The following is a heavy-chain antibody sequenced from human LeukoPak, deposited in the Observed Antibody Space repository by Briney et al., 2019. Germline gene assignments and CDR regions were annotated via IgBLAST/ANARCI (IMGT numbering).Heavy chain of an antibody. CDR1: GGTFSSYA. CDR3: ARDSIGEGFDY. Sequence: VKVSCKASGGTFSSYAISWVRQPPGQGLEWMGWINPNSGGTNYAQKFQGRVTMTRDTSISTAYMELSRLRSDDTAVYYCARDSIGEGFDYWGQGTLVTVSS. V-gene: IGHV1-2*02. J-gene: IGHJ4*02. D-gene: IGHD6-6*01. CDR2: INPNSGGT.